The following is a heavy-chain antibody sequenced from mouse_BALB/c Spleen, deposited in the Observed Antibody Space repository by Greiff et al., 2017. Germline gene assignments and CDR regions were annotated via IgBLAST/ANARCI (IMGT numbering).Heavy chain of an antibody. CDR2: IYPGNVNT. CDR1: GYTFTSYY. J-gene: IGHJ3*01. CDR3: ARGGLTGPWFAY. Sequence: QVQLKESGPELVKPGASVRISCKASGYTFTSYYIHWVKQRPGQGLEWIGWIYPGNVNTKYNEKFKGKATLTADKSSSTAYMQLSSLTSEDSAVYFCARGGLTGPWFAYWGQGTLVTVSA. D-gene: IGHD4-1*01. V-gene: IGHV1S56*01.